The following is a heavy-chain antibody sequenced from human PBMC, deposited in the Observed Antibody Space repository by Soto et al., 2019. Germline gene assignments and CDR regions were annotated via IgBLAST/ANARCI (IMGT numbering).Heavy chain of an antibody. D-gene: IGHD6-13*01. V-gene: IGHV4-30-2*01. J-gene: IGHJ4*02. CDR1: GGSISSGCYS. CDR3: ARLQAAAGDNDLTFDY. CDR2: IYHSGST. Sequence: SETLSLTCAVSGGSISSGCYSWSWIRQPPGKGLEWIGYIYHSGSTYYNPSLKSRVTISVDRSKNQFSLKLSSVTAADTAMYYCARLQAAAGDNDLTFDYWGQGTLVTVSS.